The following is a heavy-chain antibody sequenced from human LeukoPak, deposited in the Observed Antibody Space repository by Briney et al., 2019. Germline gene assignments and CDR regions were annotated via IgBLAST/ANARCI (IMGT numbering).Heavy chain of an antibody. CDR2: IIPILGIT. J-gene: IGHJ4*02. Sequence: SVKVSYKASGYTFTGCYMHWVRQAPGQGLEWMGRIIPILGITNYAQKFQGRVTITADKSTSTAYMELSSLTSDDTAVYYCARTGFYLLTGTTHIDYWGQGVLVTVSS. CDR1: GYTFTGCY. D-gene: IGHD1-7*01. V-gene: IGHV1-69*02. CDR3: ARTGFYLLTGTTHIDY.